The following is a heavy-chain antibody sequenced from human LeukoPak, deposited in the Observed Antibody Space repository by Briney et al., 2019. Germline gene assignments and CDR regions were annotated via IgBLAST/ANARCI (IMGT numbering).Heavy chain of an antibody. CDR3: ARARRYYGSGVKDAFDI. J-gene: IGHJ3*02. CDR1: GFTFSSYG. D-gene: IGHD3-10*01. CDR2: IWYDGSNK. Sequence: GRSLRLSCAASGFTFSSYGMHWVRQAPGKGLEWVAVIWYDGSNKYYADSMKGRFTISRDNSKNTLYLQMNSLRAEDTAVYYCARARRYYGSGVKDAFDIWGQGTMVTVSS. V-gene: IGHV3-33*01.